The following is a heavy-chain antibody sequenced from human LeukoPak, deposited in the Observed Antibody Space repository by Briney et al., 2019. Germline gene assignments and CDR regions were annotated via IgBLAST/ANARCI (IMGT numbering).Heavy chain of an antibody. CDR2: ISYDGSNI. J-gene: IGHJ4*02. V-gene: IGHV3-30*18. D-gene: IGHD3-10*01. Sequence: GWALRLSFPASGFTFICYVIHWVRQAACKGLEGVAVISYDGSNIDCAESVKGRFTISTDNSKNTLYLQMNSLRAEDTAVYYCAKDLYTYYYGSGTYSWGQGNLVTVSS. CDR3: AKDLYTYYYGSGTYS. CDR1: GFTFICYV.